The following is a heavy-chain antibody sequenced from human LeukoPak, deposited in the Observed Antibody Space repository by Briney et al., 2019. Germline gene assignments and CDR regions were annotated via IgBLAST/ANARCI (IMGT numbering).Heavy chain of an antibody. J-gene: IGHJ5*02. V-gene: IGHV7-4-1*02. CDR2: INTNTGNP. CDR3: ARDLFPGAAIWFGESNWFDP. CDR1: GYTFTSYA. Sequence: ASVKVSCKASGYTFTSYAMNWVRQAPGQGLEWMGWINTNTGNPTYAQGFTGRFVFSLDTSVSTAYLQISSLKAEDTAVYYCARDLFPGAAIWFGESNWFDPWGQGTLVTVSS. D-gene: IGHD3-10*01.